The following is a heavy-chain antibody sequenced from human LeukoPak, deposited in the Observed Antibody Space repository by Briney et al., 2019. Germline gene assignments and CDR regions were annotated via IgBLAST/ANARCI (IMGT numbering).Heavy chain of an antibody. CDR2: ISAYNGNT. J-gene: IGHJ3*02. D-gene: IGHD2-2*01. V-gene: IGHV1-18*04. CDR1: GYTFTSYG. CDR3: ARVRSALTIVVVPAAMEASDAFDI. Sequence: SVQVSCQASGYTFTSYGISWVRQAPGQGLEWMGWISAYNGNTNYAQKLQGRVTMTTDTSTSKAYMELRSLRSDDTAVYYCARVRSALTIVVVPAAMEASDAFDIWGQGTMVTVSS.